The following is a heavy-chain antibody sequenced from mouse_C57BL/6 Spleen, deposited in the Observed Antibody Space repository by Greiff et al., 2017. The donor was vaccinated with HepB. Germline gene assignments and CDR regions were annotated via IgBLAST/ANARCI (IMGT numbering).Heavy chain of an antibody. CDR3: ARSYGRVDY. Sequence: VQLQQPGAELVRPGSSVKLSCKASGYTFTSYWMDWVKQRPGQGLEWIGNIYPSDSETHYNQKFKDKATLTVDKSSSTAYMQLSSLTSEDSAVYHCARSYGRVDYGGQGTSVTVSS. V-gene: IGHV1-61*01. J-gene: IGHJ4*01. CDR2: IYPSDSET. CDR1: GYTFTSYW. D-gene: IGHD2-10*02.